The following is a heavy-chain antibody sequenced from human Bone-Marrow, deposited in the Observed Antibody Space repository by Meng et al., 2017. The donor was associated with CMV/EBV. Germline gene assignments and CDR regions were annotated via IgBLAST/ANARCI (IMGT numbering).Heavy chain of an antibody. CDR1: GGSISSSNW. Sequence: GSLRLCCAVSGGSISSSNWWRWVRRPPGKGLEWIGYIYYSGSTNYNPSLKSRVTISVDTSKNQFSLKLSSVTAADTAVYYCARRSSVPTGNWFDPWGQGTLVTVSS. J-gene: IGHJ5*02. CDR2: IYYSGST. V-gene: IGHV4-4*02. CDR3: ARRSSVPTGNWFDP.